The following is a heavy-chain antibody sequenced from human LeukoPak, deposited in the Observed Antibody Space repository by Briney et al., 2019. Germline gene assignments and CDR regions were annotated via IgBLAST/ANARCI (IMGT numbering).Heavy chain of an antibody. Sequence: SETLSLTCAVYGGSFSGYYWSWIRQPPGKGLEWIGEINHSGSTNYNPSLKSRVTISVDTSKNQFSLKLSSVTAADTAVYYCARGRGVLSYCSSTSCHVPYFDYWGQGTLVTVSS. CDR1: GGSFSGYY. J-gene: IGHJ4*02. V-gene: IGHV4-34*01. D-gene: IGHD2-2*01. CDR2: INHSGST. CDR3: ARGRGVLSYCSSTSCHVPYFDY.